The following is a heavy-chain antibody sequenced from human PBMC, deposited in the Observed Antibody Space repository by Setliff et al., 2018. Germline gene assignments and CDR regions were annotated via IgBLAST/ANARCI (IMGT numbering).Heavy chain of an antibody. CDR1: GYIFTSYG. CDR3: ARDLDYQYYYDSSGRDASDI. Sequence: GASVKVSCKASGYIFTSYGFSWVRQAPGQGLEWMGWISTYNGKTNYAQKFQGRVTMTTDTSTSTAYMELRSLRSDDTAVYYCARDLDYQYYYDSSGRDASDIWGQGTMVTVSS. CDR2: ISTYNGKT. D-gene: IGHD3-22*01. V-gene: IGHV1-18*01. J-gene: IGHJ3*02.